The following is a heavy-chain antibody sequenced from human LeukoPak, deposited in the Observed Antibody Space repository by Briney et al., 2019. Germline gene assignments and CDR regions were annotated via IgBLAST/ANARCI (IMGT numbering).Heavy chain of an antibody. D-gene: IGHD2-15*01. Sequence: ASVKVSCKASCYTFTSYGISWVRQDPGQGLEWMGWISAYNGNTNYAQKLQGRVTMTTDTSTSTAYMELRSLRSDDTAVYYCARGQSGGPLDYYYYYMDVWGKGTTVTVSS. CDR3: ARGQSGGPLDYYYYYMDV. V-gene: IGHV1-18*01. CDR1: CYTFTSYG. CDR2: ISAYNGNT. J-gene: IGHJ6*03.